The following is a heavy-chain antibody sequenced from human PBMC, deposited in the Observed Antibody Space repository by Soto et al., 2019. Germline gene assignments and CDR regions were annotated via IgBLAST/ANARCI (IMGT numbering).Heavy chain of an antibody. J-gene: IGHJ4*02. CDR1: GYTFTSYA. Sequence: QVQLVQSGAEVKKPGASVKVSCKASGYTFTSYAMHWVRQAPGQRLEWMGWINAGNGNTKYSHKFQGSVTITRDTSASTAYVELSSLRSEATAVYYCARCMDAIDYWGQGTLVTVSS. V-gene: IGHV1-3*01. CDR3: ARCMDAIDY. CDR2: INAGNGNT.